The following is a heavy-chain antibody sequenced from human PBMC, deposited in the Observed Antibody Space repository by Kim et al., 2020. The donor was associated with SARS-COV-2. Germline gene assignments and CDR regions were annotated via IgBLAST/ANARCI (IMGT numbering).Heavy chain of an antibody. CDR3: ARDSSVASD. Sequence: STIYYADSVKGRFTISRDNAKNSLYLQMNSLRAEDTAVYYCARDSSVASDWGQGTLVTVSS. V-gene: IGHV3-11*01. CDR2: STI. J-gene: IGHJ4*02. D-gene: IGHD6-19*01.